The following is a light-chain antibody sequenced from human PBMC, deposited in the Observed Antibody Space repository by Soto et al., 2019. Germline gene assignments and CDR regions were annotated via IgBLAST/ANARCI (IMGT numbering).Light chain of an antibody. CDR2: AAS. Sequence: DIQLTQSPSFLSASVGDRVTITCRASQGINNYLGWYQQKPGKAPKLLIYAASTWQSGVPSRFSGSGSGTEFTLTISRLQPEYFANYYWQQLNSYPSTFGPGTKVDI. CDR3: QQLNSYPST. CDR1: QGINNY. V-gene: IGKV1-9*01. J-gene: IGKJ3*01.